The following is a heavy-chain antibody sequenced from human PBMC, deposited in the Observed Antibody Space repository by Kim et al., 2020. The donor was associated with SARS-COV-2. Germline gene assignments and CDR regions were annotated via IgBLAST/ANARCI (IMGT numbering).Heavy chain of an antibody. Sequence: IKGDGSQNYYVDSVKGRFTISRDNAKNSLYLQMNSLRAEDTAMYYCAKNRNWGQGTLVTVSS. V-gene: IGHV3-7*03. J-gene: IGHJ4*02. CDR3: AKNRN. CDR2: IKGDGSQN.